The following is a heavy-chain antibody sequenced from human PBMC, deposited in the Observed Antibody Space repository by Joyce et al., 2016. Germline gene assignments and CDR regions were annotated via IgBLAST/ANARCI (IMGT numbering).Heavy chain of an antibody. Sequence: QVQLQESGPGLVKPSQTLSLTCTVSGGSINSVGYYWSWIRQHPGKGLEWIGYIYYIGDSYYNPSLKSRVTISLDTSRNQFSLNLSSVTAADTAVYYCARMGGAAAPFDYWGQGTLVAVSS. V-gene: IGHV4-31*03. CDR1: GGSINSVGYY. CDR2: IYYIGDS. CDR3: ARMGGAAAPFDY. J-gene: IGHJ4*02. D-gene: IGHD6-13*01.